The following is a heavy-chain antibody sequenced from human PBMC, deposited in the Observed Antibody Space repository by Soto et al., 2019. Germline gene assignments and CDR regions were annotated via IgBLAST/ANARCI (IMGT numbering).Heavy chain of an antibody. D-gene: IGHD3-22*01. CDR3: AKESLAYYDSSDLDY. J-gene: IGHJ4*02. Sequence: PGESLKISCAASGFNVSSNYMSWVRQAPGKGLEWLSVIYSGGSTYYAESVKGRFTISRDNSKNTLYLQMNSLRAEDTAVYYCAKESLAYYDSSDLDYWGQGTLVTV. CDR1: GFNVSSNY. CDR2: IYSGGST. V-gene: IGHV3-53*01.